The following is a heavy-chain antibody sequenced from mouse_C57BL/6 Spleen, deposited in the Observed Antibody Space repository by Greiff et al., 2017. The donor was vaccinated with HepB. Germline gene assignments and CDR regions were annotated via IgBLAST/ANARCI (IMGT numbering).Heavy chain of an antibody. CDR1: GYTFTDYY. V-gene: IGHV1-26*01. J-gene: IGHJ2*01. Sequence: EVQLQQSGPELVKPGASVKISCKASGYTFTDYYMNWVKQSHGKSLEWIGDINPNNGGTSYNQKFKGKATLTVDKSSSTAYMELRSLTSEDSAVYYCARYGNSVYFDYWGQGTTLTVSS. D-gene: IGHD2-1*01. CDR2: INPNNGGT. CDR3: ARYGNSVYFDY.